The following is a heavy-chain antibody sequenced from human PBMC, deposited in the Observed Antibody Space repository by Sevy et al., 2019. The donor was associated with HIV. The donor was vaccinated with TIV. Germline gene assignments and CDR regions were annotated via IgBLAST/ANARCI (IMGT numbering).Heavy chain of an antibody. CDR1: GFTFSSYA. CDR3: AKGTLVVPAVIYYYYGMDV. J-gene: IGHJ6*02. D-gene: IGHD2-2*02. V-gene: IGHV3-23*01. CDR2: ISHSGGST. Sequence: GGSLILSCAASGFTFSSYAMNWVRQAPGKGLEWFSAISHSGGSTYYADSVKGRFTISRDNSKNTLYLQMNSLRAEDTAVYYCAKGTLVVPAVIYYYYGMDVWGQGTTVTVSS.